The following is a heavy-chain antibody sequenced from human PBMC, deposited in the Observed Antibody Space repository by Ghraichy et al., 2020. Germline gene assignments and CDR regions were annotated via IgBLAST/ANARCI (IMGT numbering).Heavy chain of an antibody. J-gene: IGHJ5*02. CDR3: AKRGTAGTYGNLFDP. CDR1: GFTFSSYG. V-gene: IGHV3-23*01. D-gene: IGHD1-26*01. CDR2: ISDSSNI. Sequence: GGSLRLSCAASGFTFSSYGMHWIRQALGKGLKWVSYISDSSNIYYTDSVKGRFTISRDNSKNMLYLQMNSLRVEDMAIYYCAKRGTAGTYGNLFDPRGPGILVTVSS.